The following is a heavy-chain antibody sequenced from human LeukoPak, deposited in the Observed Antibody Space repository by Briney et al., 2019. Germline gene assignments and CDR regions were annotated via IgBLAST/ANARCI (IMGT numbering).Heavy chain of an antibody. CDR1: GGSISSYD. CDR3: ARHGAPGSFDY. D-gene: IGHD3-10*01. CDR2: IYYSGNT. V-gene: IGHV4-59*08. J-gene: IGHJ4*02. Sequence: PSETLSLTCTVSGGSISSYDWSWIRQPPGKGLEWIGYIYYSGNTNYNPSLKSRVTISVDTSKNQFSLKLSSVTAADTAVYYCARHGAPGSFDYWGQGTLVTVSS.